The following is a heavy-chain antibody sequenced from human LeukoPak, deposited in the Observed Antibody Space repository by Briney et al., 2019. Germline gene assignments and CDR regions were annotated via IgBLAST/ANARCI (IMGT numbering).Heavy chain of an antibody. CDR1: GGSFSTSY. Sequence: PSETLSLTCTVSGGSFSTSYWSWIRQFPGKGLEWIGYIYYSGSTNYNPSLQSRVTISVDTSKNQFSLKLSSVTVADTAVYYCARGERGYSYGKGGYYYGMDVWGQWTTVTVSS. D-gene: IGHD5-18*01. J-gene: IGHJ6*02. CDR2: IYYSGST. CDR3: ARGERGYSYGKGGYYYGMDV. V-gene: IGHV4-59*01.